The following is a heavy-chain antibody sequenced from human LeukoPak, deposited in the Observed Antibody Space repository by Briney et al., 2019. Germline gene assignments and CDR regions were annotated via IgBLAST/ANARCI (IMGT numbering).Heavy chain of an antibody. CDR2: INTNTGNP. CDR1: GYTFSNYA. Sequence: ASVKVSCKASGYTFSNYAMKWVRQAPGQGLEYMGWINTNTGNPTYAQGFTGRFVFSLDTSVNTAYLQISTLKTEDTAVYFCARGPWKLADCGGECYSTDYWGQGTLVTVSS. D-gene: IGHD2-21*01. CDR3: ARGPWKLADCGGECYSTDY. J-gene: IGHJ4*02. V-gene: IGHV7-4-1*02.